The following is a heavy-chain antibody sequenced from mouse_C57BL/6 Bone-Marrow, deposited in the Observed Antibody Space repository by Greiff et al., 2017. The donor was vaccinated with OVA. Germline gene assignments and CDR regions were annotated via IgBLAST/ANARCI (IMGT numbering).Heavy chain of an antibody. J-gene: IGHJ4*01. CDR3: ARLYYGNFYYAMDY. V-gene: IGHV5-4*01. Sequence: EVQGVESGGGLVKPGGSLKLSCAASGFTFSSYAMSWVRQTPEKRLEWVATISDGGSYTYYPDNVKGRFTISRDNAKNNLYLQMSHLKSEDTAMYYCARLYYGNFYYAMDYWGQGTSVTVSS. D-gene: IGHD2-1*01. CDR2: ISDGGSYT. CDR1: GFTFSSYA.